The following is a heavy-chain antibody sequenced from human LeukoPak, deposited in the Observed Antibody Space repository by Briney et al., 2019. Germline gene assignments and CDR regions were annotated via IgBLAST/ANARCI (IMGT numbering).Heavy chain of an antibody. CDR2: IYHSGST. V-gene: IGHV4-30-2*01. CDR3: ARGVAAAGTRGDWFDP. J-gene: IGHJ5*02. Sequence: SQTLSLTCAVSGGSISSGGYSWSWIRQPPGKGLERIGYIYHSGSTYYNPSLKSRVTISVDRSKNQFSLKLSSVTAADTAVYYCARGVAAAGTRGDWFDPWGQGTLVTVSS. D-gene: IGHD6-13*01. CDR1: GGSISSGGYS.